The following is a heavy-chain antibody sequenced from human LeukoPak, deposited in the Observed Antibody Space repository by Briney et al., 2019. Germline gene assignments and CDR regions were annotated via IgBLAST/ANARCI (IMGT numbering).Heavy chain of an antibody. D-gene: IGHD3-10*01. Sequence: APVKVSCKASGYTFTGYYMHWVRQAPGQGLEWMGWINPNSGGTNYAQKFQGRVTMTRDTSISTAYMELSRLRSDDTAVYYCARVPLGGFGELFPDWGQGTLVTVSS. V-gene: IGHV1-2*02. J-gene: IGHJ4*02. CDR3: ARVPLGGFGELFPD. CDR1: GYTFTGYY. CDR2: INPNSGGT.